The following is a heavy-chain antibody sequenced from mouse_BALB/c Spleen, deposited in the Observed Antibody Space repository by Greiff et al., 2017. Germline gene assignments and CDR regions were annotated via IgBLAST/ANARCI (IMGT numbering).Heavy chain of an antibody. V-gene: IGHV14-1*02. Sequence: VHVKQSGAELVRPGALVKLSCKASGFNIKDYYMHWVKQRPEQGLEWIGWIDPENGNTIYDPKFQGKASITADTSSNTAYLQLSSLTSEDTAVYYCARRGAYYGNYYFDYWGQGTTLTVSS. CDR3: ARRGAYYGNYYFDY. J-gene: IGHJ2*01. D-gene: IGHD2-10*01. CDR1: GFNIKDYY. CDR2: IDPENGNT.